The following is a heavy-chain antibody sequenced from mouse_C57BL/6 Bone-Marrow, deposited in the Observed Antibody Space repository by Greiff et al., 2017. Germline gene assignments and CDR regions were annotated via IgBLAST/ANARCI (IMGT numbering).Heavy chain of an antibody. CDR1: GFNIKDYY. CDR3: ASGLRRRLTWFAY. J-gene: IGHJ3*01. CDR2: IDPEDGET. Sequence: VQLQQSGAELVKPGASVKLSCTASGFNIKDYYMHWVKQRTEQGLEWIGRIDPEDGETKYAPKFQGKATITADTSSNTAYLQLRSLTSEDTAVYYCASGLRRRLTWFAYWGQGTLVTVSA. D-gene: IGHD2-4*01. V-gene: IGHV14-2*01.